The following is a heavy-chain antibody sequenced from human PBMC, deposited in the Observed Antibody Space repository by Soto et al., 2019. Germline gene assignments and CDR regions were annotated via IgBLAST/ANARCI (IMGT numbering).Heavy chain of an antibody. CDR3: ATGPLWFGEFLSSVDY. Sequence: GGSVKVSCKVSGYTLTELSMHWVRQAPGKGLAWMGGFDPEDGETIYAQKFQGRVTMTEDTSTDTAYMELSSLRSEDTAVYYCATGPLWFGEFLSSVDYWGQGTLLPVSS. J-gene: IGHJ4*02. CDR1: GYTLTELS. CDR2: FDPEDGET. D-gene: IGHD3-10*01. V-gene: IGHV1-24*01.